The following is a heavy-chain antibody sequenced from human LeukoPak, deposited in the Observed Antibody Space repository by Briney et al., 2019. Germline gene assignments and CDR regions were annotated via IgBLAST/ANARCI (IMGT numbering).Heavy chain of an antibody. CDR2: INPNSGGT. D-gene: IGHD3-9*01. V-gene: IGHV1-2*02. CDR1: GYTFTGYY. Sequence: GASVKVSCKASGYTFTGYYMHWVRQAPGQGLEWMGWINPNSGGTNYAQKSQGRVTMTRDTSISTAYMELSRLRSDDTAVYYCAREDDDILTGYYSYFDYWGQGTLVTVSS. CDR3: AREDDDILTGYYSYFDY. J-gene: IGHJ4*02.